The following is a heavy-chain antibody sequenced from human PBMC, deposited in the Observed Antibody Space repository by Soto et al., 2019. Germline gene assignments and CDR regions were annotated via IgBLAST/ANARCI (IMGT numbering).Heavy chain of an antibody. CDR1: GFTFSSYA. CDR2: ILGGSGKT. CDR3: VKGGPIGVSGDDY. V-gene: IGHV3-23*01. J-gene: IGHJ4*02. D-gene: IGHD6-19*01. Sequence: EVQLLESGGGLVQPGGSLRLSCAASGFTFSSYAMTWVRQAPGKGLEWVSLILGGSGKTYYADSVKGRFTISRDNSKNTLYLQMNSLRAEDSAVYYCVKGGPIGVSGDDYWGQGTLVNVSS.